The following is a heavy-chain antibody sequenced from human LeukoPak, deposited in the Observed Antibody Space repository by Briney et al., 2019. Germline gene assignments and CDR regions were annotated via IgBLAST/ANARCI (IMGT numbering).Heavy chain of an antibody. J-gene: IGHJ4*02. Sequence: GGSLRLSCVASGFPFNKNAMHWVRQGPGKGLEWVAYIAHHGYDKSYVDSVKGRFTISRDNSKRILYLQLNSLRLDDTAVYYCAKDGAWSCTDWGQGALVTVSS. CDR2: IAHHGYDK. V-gene: IGHV3-30*02. CDR1: GFPFNKNA. CDR3: AKDGAWSCTD. D-gene: IGHD2-21*02.